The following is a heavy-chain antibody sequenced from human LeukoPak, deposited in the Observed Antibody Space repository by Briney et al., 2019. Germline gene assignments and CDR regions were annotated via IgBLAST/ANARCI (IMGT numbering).Heavy chain of an antibody. CDR3: ARSKIDY. D-gene: IGHD4-11*01. CDR2: INEDGSEK. J-gene: IGHJ4*02. CDR1: GFTFSTYW. V-gene: IGHV3-7*01. Sequence: GGSLRLLRAASGFTFSTYWMLCVRQAPGRGLEGVANINEDGSEKYYADSVEGRFTISRDNAKNSLDLQMSSLNAEDTAVYYCARSKIDYWGQGTLVSVSS.